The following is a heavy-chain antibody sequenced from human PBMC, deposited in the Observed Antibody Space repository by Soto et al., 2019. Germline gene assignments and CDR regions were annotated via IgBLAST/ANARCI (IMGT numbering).Heavy chain of an antibody. V-gene: IGHV1-2*02. CDR3: AREVVPAAWGYYYYYGMDV. CDR2: INPNSGGT. Sequence: ASVKVSCKASGYTFTGYYMHCVLQSPLQWLEWMGWINPNSGGTNYAQKFQGRVTMTRDTSISTAYMELSRLRSDDTAVYYCAREVVPAAWGYYYYYGMDVWGQGTTVTVSS. CDR1: GYTFTGYY. J-gene: IGHJ6*02. D-gene: IGHD2-2*01.